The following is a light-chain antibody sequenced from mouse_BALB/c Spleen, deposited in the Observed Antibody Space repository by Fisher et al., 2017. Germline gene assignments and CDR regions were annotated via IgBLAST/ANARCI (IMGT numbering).Light chain of an antibody. Sequence: IVLTQSPAIMSASPGEKVTMTCSASSSISYMHWYQQKPRSSPKPWIYLTSNLASGVPVRFSGSGSGTSYSLTISSMEAEDAATYYCQQWSSYPMYTFGGGTKLEIK. CDR3: QQWSSYPMYT. CDR1: SSISY. J-gene: IGKJ2*01. CDR2: LTS. V-gene: IGKV4-68*01.